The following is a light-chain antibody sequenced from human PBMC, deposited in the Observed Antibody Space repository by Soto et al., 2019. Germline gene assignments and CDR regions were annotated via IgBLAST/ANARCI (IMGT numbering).Light chain of an antibody. CDR2: RAS. V-gene: IGKV3-15*01. Sequence: EIVMTQSPATLSVSPGESATLSCRASQSVTSDLAWYQQKPGQAPRLLIYRASTRATGGPARFSGSGSGTEFTLTISSLQSEDFAVYYCQQYDNWPWTFGRGTKVDIK. CDR3: QQYDNWPWT. J-gene: IGKJ1*01. CDR1: QSVTSD.